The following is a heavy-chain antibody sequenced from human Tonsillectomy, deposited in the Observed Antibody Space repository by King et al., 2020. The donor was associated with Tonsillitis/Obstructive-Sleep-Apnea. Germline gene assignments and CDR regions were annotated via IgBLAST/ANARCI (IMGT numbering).Heavy chain of an antibody. CDR2: ISYDGSNK. CDR1: GFTFSSYG. CDR3: AKDFTDY. Sequence: VQLVESGGGVVQPGRSLRLSCAASGFTFSSYGMHWVRQAPGKGLEWVAVISYDGSNKYYADSVKGRFTISRDNSKNTLYLQMNSLRAEDTAVYYCAKDFTDYWGQGTLVTVSS. J-gene: IGHJ4*02. V-gene: IGHV3-30*18.